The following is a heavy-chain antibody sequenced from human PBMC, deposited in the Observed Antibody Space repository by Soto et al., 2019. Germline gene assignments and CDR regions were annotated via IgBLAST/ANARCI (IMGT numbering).Heavy chain of an antibody. CDR1: GFSLTTDGVG. CDR2: VYWNDEE. Sequence: QITLKESGPTLVKPTQTLTLTCPFSGFSLTTDGVGVAWIRQPPGKALEWLGLVYWNDEERDRPSLPSRLTITKDTSITPVVLTITHIDPVDTATYYCAHRTTVTSGINWGQGTLVTVSS. D-gene: IGHD4-4*01. CDR3: AHRTTVTSGIN. J-gene: IGHJ4*02. V-gene: IGHV2-5*01.